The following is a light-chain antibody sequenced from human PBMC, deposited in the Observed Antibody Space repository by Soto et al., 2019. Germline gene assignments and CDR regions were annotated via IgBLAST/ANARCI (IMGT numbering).Light chain of an antibody. CDR1: QSISSW. Sequence: DIQMTQSPSTLSASVVDRVTITCLASQSISSWLAWYQQKPGKAPKLLIYDASSLESGVPSRFSGSGSGTEFTLTISSLQPEDFATYYCQQSYSTTRTFGQGTKVDIK. CDR3: QQSYSTTRT. V-gene: IGKV1-5*01. J-gene: IGKJ1*01. CDR2: DAS.